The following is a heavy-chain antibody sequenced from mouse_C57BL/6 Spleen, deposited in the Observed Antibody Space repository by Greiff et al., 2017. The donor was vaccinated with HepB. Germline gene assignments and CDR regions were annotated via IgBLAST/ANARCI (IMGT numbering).Heavy chain of an antibody. CDR3: ARTFYVPAWFAD. CDR2: INPNNGGT. D-gene: IGHD2-3*01. CDR1: GYTFTDYN. Sequence: EVQLQQSGPELVKPGASVKMSCKASGYTFTDYNMHWVKQSHGKSLEWIGYINPNNGGTSYNQKFKGKATLTVNTSSSTAYMKLRSLTSEDSAVYYCARTFYVPAWFADWGQGTLVTVSA. J-gene: IGHJ3*01. V-gene: IGHV1-22*01.